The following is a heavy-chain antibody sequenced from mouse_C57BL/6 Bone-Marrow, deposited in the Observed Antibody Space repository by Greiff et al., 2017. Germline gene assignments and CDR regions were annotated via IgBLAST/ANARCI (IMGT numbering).Heavy chain of an antibody. J-gene: IGHJ4*01. V-gene: IGHV1-54*01. Sequence: VQLQESGAELVRPGTSVKVSCKASGYAFTNYLIEWVKQRPGQGLEWIGVINPGSGGTNYNEKFKGKATLTADKSSSTAYMQLSSLTSEDSAVYFCARSMGDYWGQGTSVTGSS. D-gene: IGHD1-1*02. CDR1: GYAFTNYL. CDR2: INPGSGGT. CDR3: ARSMGDY.